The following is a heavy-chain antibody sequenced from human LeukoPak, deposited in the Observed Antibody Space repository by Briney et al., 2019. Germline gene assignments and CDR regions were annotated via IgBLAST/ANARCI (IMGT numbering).Heavy chain of an antibody. CDR2: IGNDGRT. CDR1: GFTVSSSY. V-gene: IGHV3-53*01. CDR3: ARDDTSGGYYEFGY. J-gene: IGHJ4*02. Sequence: GGSLRLSCAASGFTVSSSYMSWVRQAPGKGLECVSVIGNDGRTYYANSVKGRFTISRDISKNMVYLQMNSLRDDGTAVYYCARDDTSGGYYEFGYWGQGALVIVSS. D-gene: IGHD3/OR15-3a*01.